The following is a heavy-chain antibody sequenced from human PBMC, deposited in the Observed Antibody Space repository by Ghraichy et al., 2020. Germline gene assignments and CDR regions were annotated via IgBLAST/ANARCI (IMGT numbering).Heavy chain of an antibody. CDR1: GYSFTSYW. CDR2: IYPGDSDT. Sequence: GESLNISCKGSGYSFTSYWIGWVRQMPGKGLEWMGIIYPGDSDTRYSPSFQGQVTISADKSISTAYLQWSSLKASDTAMYYCARGGLEWLSPTDTGFDPWGQGTLVTVSS. J-gene: IGHJ5*02. V-gene: IGHV5-51*01. D-gene: IGHD3-3*01. CDR3: ARGGLEWLSPTDTGFDP.